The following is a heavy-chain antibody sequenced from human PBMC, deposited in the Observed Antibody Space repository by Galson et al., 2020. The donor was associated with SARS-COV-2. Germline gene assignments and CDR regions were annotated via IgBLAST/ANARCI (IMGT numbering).Heavy chain of an antibody. CDR1: GYSFTSYW. CDR2: IYPGDSDT. Sequence: GESLKISCKGSGYSFTSYWIGWVRQMPGKGLEWMGIIYPGDSDTRYSPSFQGQVTISADKSISTAYLQWSSLQASDTAMYYCARRSSYYDSSGYYVDYWGQGTLVTVSS. J-gene: IGHJ4*02. CDR3: ARRSSYYDSSGYYVDY. V-gene: IGHV5-51*01. D-gene: IGHD3-22*01.